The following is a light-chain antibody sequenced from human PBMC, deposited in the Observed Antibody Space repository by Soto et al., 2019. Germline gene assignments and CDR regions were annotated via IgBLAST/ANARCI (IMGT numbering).Light chain of an antibody. CDR3: QQYGSSPLYT. J-gene: IGKJ2*01. CDR1: QSVSSSY. V-gene: IGKV3-20*01. Sequence: ESVLTQSPGTLSLSPGERATLSCRASQSVSSSYLAWYQQKPGQAPRLLIYGASSRATGIPDRFSGSGSGTDFTLTITRLEPEAFAVYYCQQYGSSPLYTFGQGTKLEIQ. CDR2: GAS.